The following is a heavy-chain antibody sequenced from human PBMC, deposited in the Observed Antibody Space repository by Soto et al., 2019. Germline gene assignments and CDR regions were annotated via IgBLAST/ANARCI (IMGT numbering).Heavy chain of an antibody. CDR3: AKDSIPYSSSYDLDH. CDR1: GFSFSGYA. D-gene: IGHD6-6*01. J-gene: IGHJ4*02. Sequence: EVQLLESGGGLVQPGGSLRHSCVASGFSFSGYAMSWVRQAPGKGLVWVSSMTATGVSIYYADSVRGRFTISRDNSKNTLYLQMSSLRAEDTARYYCAKDSIPYSSSYDLDHWGRGALVTVSS. V-gene: IGHV3-23*01. CDR2: MTATGVSI.